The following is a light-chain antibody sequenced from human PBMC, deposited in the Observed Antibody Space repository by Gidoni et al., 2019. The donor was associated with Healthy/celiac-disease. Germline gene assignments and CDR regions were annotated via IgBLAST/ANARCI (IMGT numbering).Light chain of an antibody. Sequence: EIVLTQPQATRSLSPGERATHSCRASQSVSSYLAWYQQKPGQAPRLLIYDASNRATCIPARFSGSGSGTDFPLTISSLEPEDFAVYYCQQRRNWPPWTFGQXTKVEIK. CDR2: DAS. J-gene: IGKJ1*01. V-gene: IGKV3-11*01. CDR1: QSVSSY. CDR3: QQRRNWPPWT.